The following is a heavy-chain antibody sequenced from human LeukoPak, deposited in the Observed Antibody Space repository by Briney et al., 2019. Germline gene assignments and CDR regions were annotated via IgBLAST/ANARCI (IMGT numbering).Heavy chain of an antibody. V-gene: IGHV3-21*01. CDR3: ARGGIMGMVVPPDLDY. D-gene: IGHD3-10*01. CDR1: GFTFSSYA. Sequence: GGSLRLSCAASGFTFSSYAMNWVRQAPGKGLEWVSSISSSSSYIYYADSVKGRFTISRDNAKNSLYLQMNSLRAEDTAVYYCARGGIMGMVVPPDLDYWGQGTLVTVSS. CDR2: ISSSSSYI. J-gene: IGHJ4*02.